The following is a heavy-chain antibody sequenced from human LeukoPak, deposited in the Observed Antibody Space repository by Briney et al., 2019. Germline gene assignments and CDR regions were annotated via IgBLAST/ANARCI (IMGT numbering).Heavy chain of an antibody. CDR1: GGSISSYY. Sequence: SETLSLTCTVSGGSISSYYWSWIRQPPGKGLEWIGYIYYSGSTNYNPSLKSRVTISVDASKNQFSLKLSSVTAAVTAFYYCARGKVQGVIFDYWGQGTLVTVSS. CDR2: IYYSGST. CDR3: ARGKVQGVIFDY. J-gene: IGHJ4*02. V-gene: IGHV4-59*01. D-gene: IGHD3-10*01.